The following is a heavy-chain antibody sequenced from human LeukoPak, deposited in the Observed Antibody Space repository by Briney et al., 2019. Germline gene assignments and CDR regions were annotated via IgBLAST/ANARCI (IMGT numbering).Heavy chain of an antibody. J-gene: IGHJ4*02. CDR3: ARDWSWSGYYKGLAVDY. CDR1: GFTFSRYW. CDR2: IKQDGSEK. V-gene: IGHV3-7*01. Sequence: PGGSLRLSCAASGFTFSRYWMSWVRQAPGKGLGWVANIKQDGSEKYYVDSVKGRFTISRDNAKNSLYLQMNSLRAEDTAVYYCARDWSWSGYYKGLAVDYWGQGTLVTVSS. D-gene: IGHD3-3*01.